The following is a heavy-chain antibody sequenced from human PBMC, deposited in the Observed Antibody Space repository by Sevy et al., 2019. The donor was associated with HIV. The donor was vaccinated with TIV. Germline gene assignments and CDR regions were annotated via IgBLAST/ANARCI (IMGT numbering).Heavy chain of an antibody. D-gene: IGHD2-8*01. CDR2: LSFGCGKI. J-gene: IGHJ4*02. V-gene: IGHV3-23*01. CDR1: GFAFYDYS. CDR3: AREGCTRPHDY. Sequence: GGALRLSCAASGFAFYDYSMSWIRQAPGKGLEWVETLSFGCGKINYEDSVKGRFTISRDNSKNSFYLQMDNLRVEDTALYYCAREGCTRPHDYWGQGTRVTVSS.